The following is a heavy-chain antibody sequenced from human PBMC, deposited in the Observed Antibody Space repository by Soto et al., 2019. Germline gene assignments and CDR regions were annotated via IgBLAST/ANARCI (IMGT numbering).Heavy chain of an antibody. V-gene: IGHV4-39*01. Sequence: QLQLQESGPGLVKPSETLSLTCTVSGGSIGSSTYYWSWIRQPPGKGLEWIGSVYHTGTTYYNPSRKSPVTIYVDTSKNQFSLKLTSVTAADSAVYYCARPHYSSASHFDYWGQGTLVTVSS. CDR2: VYHTGTT. CDR3: ARPHYSSASHFDY. D-gene: IGHD6-6*01. CDR1: GGSIGSSTYY. J-gene: IGHJ4*02.